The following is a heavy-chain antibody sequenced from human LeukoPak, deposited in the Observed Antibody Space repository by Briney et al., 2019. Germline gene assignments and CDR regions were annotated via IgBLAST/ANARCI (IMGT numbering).Heavy chain of an antibody. CDR3: ASGVARPGVVDY. Sequence: SETLSLTCTVSGGTISGYYWSWIRQPPGKGLEWIGYLHYSGTSNYNPSLKSRVTISIDAPRKQFSLKLNSVTAADTAVYYCASGVARPGVVDYWGQGTLVTVSS. CDR1: GGTISGYY. J-gene: IGHJ4*02. V-gene: IGHV4-59*01. D-gene: IGHD6-6*01. CDR2: LHYSGTS.